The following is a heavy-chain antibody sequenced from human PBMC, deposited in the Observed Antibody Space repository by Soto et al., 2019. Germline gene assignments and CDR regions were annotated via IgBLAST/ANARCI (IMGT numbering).Heavy chain of an antibody. CDR3: VRRRGYCSSTSCYLWFDP. CDR1: GSSISSYY. V-gene: IGHV4-59*08. Sequence: PSETLSLTCTVSGSSISSYYWSWIRQPPGKGLEWIGYIYYSGSTNYNPSLKSRVTISVDTSKNQFSLKLSSVTAADTAAYYCVRRRGYCSSTSCYLWFDPWGQGTLVTVS. D-gene: IGHD2-2*01. CDR2: IYYSGST. J-gene: IGHJ5*02.